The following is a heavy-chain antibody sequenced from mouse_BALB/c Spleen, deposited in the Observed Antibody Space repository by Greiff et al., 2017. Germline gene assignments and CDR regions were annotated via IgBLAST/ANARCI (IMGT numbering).Heavy chain of an antibody. V-gene: IGHV5-6-5*01. CDR1: GFTFSSYA. CDR3: ARGYDGYYFDY. D-gene: IGHD2-3*01. CDR2: ISSGGST. J-gene: IGHJ2*01. Sequence: EVHLVESGGGLVKPGGSLKLSCAASGFTFSSYAMSWVRQTPEKRLEWVASISSGGSTYYPDSVKGRFTISRDNARNILYLQMSSLRSEDTAMYYCARGYDGYYFDYWGQGTTLTVSS.